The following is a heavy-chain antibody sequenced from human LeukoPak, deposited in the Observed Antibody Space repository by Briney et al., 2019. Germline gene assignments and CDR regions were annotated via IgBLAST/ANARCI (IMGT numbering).Heavy chain of an antibody. J-gene: IGHJ6*02. D-gene: IGHD3-10*02. CDR1: GFTFSAYA. CDR3: ARDLHYYVAMDV. CDR2: IGSDNKP. Sequence: AGSLRLSCEASGFTFSAYAMTWVRQAPGQGLEWVSSIGSDNKPHFVEYAMARFAISRDNSKSMLFLQLNSLGAEDTALYYCARDLHYYVAMDVRGQGTPGTVSS. V-gene: IGHV3-23*01.